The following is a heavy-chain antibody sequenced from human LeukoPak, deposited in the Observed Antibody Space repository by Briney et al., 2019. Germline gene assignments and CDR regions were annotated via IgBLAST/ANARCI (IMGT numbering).Heavy chain of an antibody. D-gene: IGHD4-23*01. J-gene: IGHJ2*01. CDR2: FDPEDGET. CDR1: GYTLTELP. CDR3: ATLSTVTPDWYFDL. V-gene: IGHV1-24*01. Sequence: ASVKVSCKVSGYTLTELPMHWVRQAPGKGLEWMGGFDPEDGETIYAQKFQGRVTMTEDTSTDTAYMELSSLRSEDTAVYYCATLSTVTPDWYFDLWGRGTLVTVSS.